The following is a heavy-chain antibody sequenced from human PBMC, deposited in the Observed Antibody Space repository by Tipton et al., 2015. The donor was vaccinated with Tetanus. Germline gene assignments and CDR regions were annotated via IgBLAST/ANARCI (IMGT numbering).Heavy chain of an antibody. D-gene: IGHD2-15*01. J-gene: IGHJ4*02. CDR1: GASISTYY. CDR3: VRGNGGNCCHVDS. V-gene: IGHV4-59*01. CDR2: IYDTGNT. Sequence: TLSLTCTVSGASISTYYWSWIRQPPGKGLEWIGYIYDTGNTNYKSSLKSRVTMSVDTSKNQFSLKLTSVTAADTAMYYCVRGNGGNCCHVDSWGRGTLVTVSS.